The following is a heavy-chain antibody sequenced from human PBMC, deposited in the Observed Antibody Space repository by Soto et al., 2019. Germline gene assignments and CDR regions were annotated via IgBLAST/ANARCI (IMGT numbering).Heavy chain of an antibody. CDR1: GFTLSSYA. CDR2: ISGST. J-gene: IGHJ4*02. V-gene: IGHV3-23*01. Sequence: EVQLLESGGGLVQPGESLRLSCAASGFTLSSYAMSWVRQAPGKGLEWVSAISGSTNYIDSVKGRFTISRDNSKSTLYLQMNNLRAEDTAIYYCAKHLRQYSSSPLDYWGQGTLVTVSS. CDR3: AKHLRQYSSSPLDY. D-gene: IGHD6-6*01.